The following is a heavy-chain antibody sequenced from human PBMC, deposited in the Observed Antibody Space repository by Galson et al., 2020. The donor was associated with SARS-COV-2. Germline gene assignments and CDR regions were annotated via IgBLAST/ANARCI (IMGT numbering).Heavy chain of an antibody. V-gene: IGHV3-30*03. J-gene: IGHJ6*02. D-gene: IGHD2-2*02. Sequence: GGSLRLSCAASGFTFSSYVMHWVRQAPGKGLEWVAVISYDGSKKYYADSVKGRFTLSRDNSKNTLYLQMNSLRDEDTAVYYCAREYIPGSRSSSGPCYMYGMDVWGQGTAVTVSS. CDR2: ISYDGSKK. CDR3: AREYIPGSRSSSGPCYMYGMDV. CDR1: GFTFSSYV.